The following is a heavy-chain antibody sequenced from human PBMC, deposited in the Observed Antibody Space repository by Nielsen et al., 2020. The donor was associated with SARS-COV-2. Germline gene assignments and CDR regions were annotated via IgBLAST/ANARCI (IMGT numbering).Heavy chain of an antibody. CDR1: GYSFSSYW. J-gene: IGHJ3*02. CDR2: IYPGNSET. CDR3: GRHLSVVHKGLEI. V-gene: IGHV5-51*01. Sequence: GESLKISCQGSGYSFSSYWIAWVRQMPGKGLEWMGIIYPGNSETRYSPSFQGQVTISADKSTSTAYLQWSSLKASDTAMYYCGRHLSVVHKGLEIWGQGTMVTVSS. D-gene: IGHD1-1*01.